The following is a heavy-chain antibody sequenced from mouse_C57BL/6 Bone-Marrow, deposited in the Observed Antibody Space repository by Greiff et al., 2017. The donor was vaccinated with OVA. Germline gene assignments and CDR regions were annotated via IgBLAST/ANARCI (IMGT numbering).Heavy chain of an antibody. CDR1: GYTFTSYW. CDR2: IYPGSGST. Sequence: QVQLQQPGAELVKPGASVKMSCKASGYTFTSYWITWVKQRPGQGLEWIGDIYPGSGSTNYNEKFKSKATLTVDTSSSTAYMQLSSLTSEDSAVYSCARGWDGYPWFAYWGQGTLVTVSA. CDR3: ARGWDGYPWFAY. D-gene: IGHD2-3*01. J-gene: IGHJ3*01. V-gene: IGHV1-55*01.